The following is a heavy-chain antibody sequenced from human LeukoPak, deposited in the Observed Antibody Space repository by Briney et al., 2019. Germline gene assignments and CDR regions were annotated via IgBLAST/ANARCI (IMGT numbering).Heavy chain of an antibody. D-gene: IGHD2-15*01. J-gene: IGHJ4*02. CDR3: ARSSVEVAAQIDY. V-gene: IGHV5-51*01. Sequence: GESLKISCQGSGYNFTNYWIGWVRQMPGKGLEWMGIIYPGDSDTRYSPSFQGQVTISADKSINTAYLQWSSLKASDTATYYCARSSVEVAAQIDYWGRGTLVTVSS. CDR2: IYPGDSDT. CDR1: GYNFTNYW.